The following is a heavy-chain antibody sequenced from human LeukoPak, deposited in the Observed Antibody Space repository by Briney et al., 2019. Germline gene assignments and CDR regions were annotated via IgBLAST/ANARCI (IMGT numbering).Heavy chain of an antibody. V-gene: IGHV4-34*01. D-gene: IGHD6-13*01. CDR3: ARAPAGSSSRWFDP. J-gene: IGHJ5*02. Sequence: SETLSLTCAVYGGSFSGYYWSWIRQPPGKGXEWIGEINHSGSTNYNPSLKSRVTISVDTSKNQFSLKLSSVTAADTAVYYCARAPAGSSSRWFDPWGQGTLVTVSS. CDR1: GGSFSGYY. CDR2: INHSGST.